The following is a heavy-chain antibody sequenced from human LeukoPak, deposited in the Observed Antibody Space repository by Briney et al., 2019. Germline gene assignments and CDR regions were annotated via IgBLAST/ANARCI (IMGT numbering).Heavy chain of an antibody. CDR2: ISGSGGNT. D-gene: IGHD4-17*01. V-gene: IGHV3-23*01. CDR1: GFAFSGFA. CDR3: ARGRGGDYVPSRFDY. J-gene: IGHJ4*02. Sequence: VGSLRLSCSASGFAFSGFAMGWVRQAPGKGLEWGSGISGSGGNTYYADSVEGRFTVSRDNSKSTLFLQMNSLRAEDTALYYCARGRGGDYVPSRFDYWGQGILVTVSS.